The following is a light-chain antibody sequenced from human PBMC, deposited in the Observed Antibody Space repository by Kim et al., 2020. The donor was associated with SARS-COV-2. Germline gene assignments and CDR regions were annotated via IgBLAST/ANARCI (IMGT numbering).Light chain of an antibody. CDR3: QSYDSSLSGWV. J-gene: IGLJ3*02. Sequence: QRVTISCTGSSSNIGAGYDVHWYQQLPGTAPRLLIFGDSNRPSGVPDRFSGSKSGTSASLAITGLQADDEADYYCQSYDSSLSGWVFGGGTQLTVL. CDR1: SSNIGAGYD. V-gene: IGLV1-40*01. CDR2: GDS.